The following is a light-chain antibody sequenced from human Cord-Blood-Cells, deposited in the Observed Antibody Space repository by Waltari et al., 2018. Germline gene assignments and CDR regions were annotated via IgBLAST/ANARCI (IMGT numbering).Light chain of an antibody. CDR2: DAS. V-gene: IGKV3-11*01. CDR3: QQRSNWIT. CDR1: QSVSSY. J-gene: IGKJ5*01. Sequence: EIVLTKSPATLSLSPGERATLSCRASQSVSSYLAWYQQKPGQAPRLLIYDASNRATGIPARFSGSGSGTDFTLTISSLEPEDFAVYYCQQRSNWITVGQGTRLEIK.